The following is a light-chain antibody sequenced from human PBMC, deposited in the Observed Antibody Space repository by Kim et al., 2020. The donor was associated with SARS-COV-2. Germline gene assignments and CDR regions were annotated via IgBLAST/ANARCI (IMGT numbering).Light chain of an antibody. J-gene: IGKJ2*03. CDR3: MQGLQRLYS. CDR1: QSLLHSDGKRS. CDR2: EVS. V-gene: IGKV2D-29*01. Sequence: QPSFIACQSRQSLLHSDGKRSLYWYLQKPGQPQPLLIYEVSKRFSGVPERFSGSGSGTDFTLKMSRVEAEDVGLYYCMQGLQRLYSCGQGTKLEI.